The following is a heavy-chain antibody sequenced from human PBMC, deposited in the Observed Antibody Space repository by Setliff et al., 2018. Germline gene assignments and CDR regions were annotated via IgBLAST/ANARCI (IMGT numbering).Heavy chain of an antibody. CDR2: ISGSGGST. Sequence: PGGSLRLSYAASGFTFDNYAMSWVRQAPGKGLEWVSAISGSGGSTYYADSVKGRFSISRDNSKSTLYLQMNSLRVEDTALYYCAKDDGSGTYYRKDYYYMDVWGKVTTGTVSS. CDR1: GFTFDNYA. V-gene: IGHV3-23*01. J-gene: IGHJ6*03. D-gene: IGHD3-10*01. CDR3: AKDDGSGTYYRKDYYYMDV.